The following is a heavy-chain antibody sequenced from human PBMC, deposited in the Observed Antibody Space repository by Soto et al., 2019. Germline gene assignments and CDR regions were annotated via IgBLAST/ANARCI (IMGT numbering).Heavy chain of an antibody. CDR3: ARQPTTGDTDLWFDP. CDR1: GGSISTSRSY. J-gene: IGHJ5*02. CDR2: IFYSGST. D-gene: IGHD2-21*01. V-gene: IGHV4-39*01. Sequence: QLQLLESGPGLVKASETLSLTCSVSGGSISTSRSYWAWIRQPPGKGLEWLANIFYSGSTFYNPSLASRVSVSVDTSKNEFSLKLRSVTAADTAVYYYARQPTTGDTDLWFDPWGQGTLVTVSS.